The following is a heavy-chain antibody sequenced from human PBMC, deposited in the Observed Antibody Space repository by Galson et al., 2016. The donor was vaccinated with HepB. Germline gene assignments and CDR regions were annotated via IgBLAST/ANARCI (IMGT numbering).Heavy chain of an antibody. J-gene: IGHJ2*01. CDR2: ISGSGGET. Sequence: LRLSCAASGFTFRSYAMTWVRQAPGKGLDWVSTISGSGGETHYADSVKGRFTFSRDNSKNTMYVQMTSLRAEDTAVYYCASGTTVTTSNSFWYFDLWGRGTLVTVSS. CDR1: GFTFRSYA. V-gene: IGHV3-23*01. D-gene: IGHD4-17*01. CDR3: ASGTTVTTSNSFWYFDL.